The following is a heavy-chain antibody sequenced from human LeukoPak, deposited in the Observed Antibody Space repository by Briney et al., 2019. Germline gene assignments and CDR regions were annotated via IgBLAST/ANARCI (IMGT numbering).Heavy chain of an antibody. J-gene: IGHJ3*02. V-gene: IGHV3-7*01. D-gene: IGHD3-9*01. CDR3: ARASDILTGYAFDI. CDR2: IKQDGSEK. Sequence: GGSLRLSCAASGFTFSSYWMSWVRQAPGKGLEWVANIKQDGSEKYYVDSVKGRFTISRDNAKNSLYLQMNSLRAEDTAVYYCARASDILTGYAFDIWGQGTMVTVSS. CDR1: GFTFSSYW.